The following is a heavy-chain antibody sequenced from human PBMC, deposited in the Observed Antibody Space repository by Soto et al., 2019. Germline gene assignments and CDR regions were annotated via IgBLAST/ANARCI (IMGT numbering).Heavy chain of an antibody. CDR3: ARDLVVVVAATLRGAFDI. J-gene: IGHJ3*02. Sequence: QVQLVQSGAEVKKPGASVKVSCKASGYTFTSYGISWVRQAPGQGLEWMGWISAYNGNTNYAQKLQGRVTMTTDTSTSTAYMELRSLRSDDTAVYYCARDLVVVVAATLRGAFDIWGQGTMVTVSS. CDR2: ISAYNGNT. V-gene: IGHV1-18*01. CDR1: GYTFTSYG. D-gene: IGHD2-15*01.